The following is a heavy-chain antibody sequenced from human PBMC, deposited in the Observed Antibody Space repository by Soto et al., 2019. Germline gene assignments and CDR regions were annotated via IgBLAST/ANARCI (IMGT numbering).Heavy chain of an antibody. CDR2: IKQDGSEK. Sequence: PGGSLRLSCAASGSTFNSYWRSWVRQAPGKGLEWVANIKQDGSEKYYVDSVRGRFTISNDNAKNSVYLQMNSLRAEDTAVYYCVTGIAAGSFDYWGQGTLVTVSS. CDR1: GSTFNSYW. V-gene: IGHV3-7*03. J-gene: IGHJ4*02. CDR3: VTGIAAGSFDY. D-gene: IGHD6-13*01.